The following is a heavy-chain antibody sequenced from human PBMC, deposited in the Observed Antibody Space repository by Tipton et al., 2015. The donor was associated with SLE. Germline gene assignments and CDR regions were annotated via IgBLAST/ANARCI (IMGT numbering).Heavy chain of an antibody. Sequence: SLRLSCAASAVTLSNYDMNWVRQAPGKGLEWVASIRYDGRNKNDADSVKGRFTISRDNSKNMVYLQMNSLRVEDTAIYYCAKEMGSTWLDAFALWGQVTMVTVSS. D-gene: IGHD6-13*01. CDR1: AVTLSNYD. CDR3: AKEMGSTWLDAFAL. J-gene: IGHJ3*01. CDR2: IRYDGRNK. V-gene: IGHV3-30*02.